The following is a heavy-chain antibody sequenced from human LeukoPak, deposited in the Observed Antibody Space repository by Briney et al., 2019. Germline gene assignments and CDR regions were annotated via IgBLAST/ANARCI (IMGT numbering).Heavy chain of an antibody. CDR3: ARDGPSGYVDY. V-gene: IGHV1-18*01. D-gene: IGHD1-26*01. Sequence: ASVKVSCKASGYTFTSYGISWVRQAPGQGLEWVGRISAYNGNTNYAQKLQGRVTMTTDTSTSTAYMELRSLRPDDTAVYYCARDGPSGYVDYWGQGTLVTVSS. CDR2: ISAYNGNT. CDR1: GYTFTSYG. J-gene: IGHJ4*02.